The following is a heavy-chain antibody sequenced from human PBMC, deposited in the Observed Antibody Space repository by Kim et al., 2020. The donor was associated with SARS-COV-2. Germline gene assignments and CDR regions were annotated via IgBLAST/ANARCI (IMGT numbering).Heavy chain of an antibody. J-gene: IGHJ4*02. D-gene: IGHD6-13*01. CDR3: ARGGVIAAAGRGLCDY. Sequence: FQGRVTMTRDTSTNTVYMELSSLRSEDTAVYYCARGGVIAAAGRGLCDYWGQGTLVPVSS. V-gene: IGHV1-46*01.